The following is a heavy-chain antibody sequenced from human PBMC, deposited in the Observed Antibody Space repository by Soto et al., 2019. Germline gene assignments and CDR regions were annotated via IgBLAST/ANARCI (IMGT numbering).Heavy chain of an antibody. CDR1: GGSISSGGYY. CDR3: ARDRKIHYRNYVQGMDV. V-gene: IGHV4-31*03. Sequence: KASETLSLTCTVSGGSISSGGYYWSWIRQHPGKGLEWIGYIYYSGSTYYNPSLKSRVTISVDTSKNQFSLKLSSVTAADTAVYYCARDRKIHYRNYVQGMDVWGQGTTVTVSS. D-gene: IGHD4-4*01. CDR2: IYYSGST. J-gene: IGHJ6*02.